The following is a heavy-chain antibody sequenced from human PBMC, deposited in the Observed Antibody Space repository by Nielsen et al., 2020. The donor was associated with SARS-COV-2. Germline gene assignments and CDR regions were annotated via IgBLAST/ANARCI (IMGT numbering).Heavy chain of an antibody. V-gene: IGHV3-7*04. CDR3: ARVRWELSYYYYGMDV. D-gene: IGHD1-26*01. CDR1: GFTFSSYW. J-gene: IGHJ6*02. Sequence: GESLKIPCAASGFTFSSYWMSWVRQAPGKGLEWVANIKQDGSEKYYVDSVKGRFTISRDNAKNSLYLQMNSLRAEDTAVYYCARVRWELSYYYYGMDVWGQGTTVTVSS. CDR2: IKQDGSEK.